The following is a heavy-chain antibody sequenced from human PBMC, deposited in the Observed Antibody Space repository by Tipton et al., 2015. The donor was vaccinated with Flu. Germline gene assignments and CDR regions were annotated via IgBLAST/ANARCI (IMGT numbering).Heavy chain of an antibody. Sequence: TLSLTCTVSGASLRSSSYYWGWIRQPQGEGLEWIGSFYYDVGTYYNPSLNSRVTISVDESKNQFSLRLTSVTAADTAVYYCVRTKDGYTLSNFVYWGQGTLVTVSS. CDR1: GASLRSSSYY. CDR3: VRTKDGYTLSNFVY. CDR2: FYYDVGT. V-gene: IGHV4-39*07. D-gene: IGHD5-24*01. J-gene: IGHJ4*02.